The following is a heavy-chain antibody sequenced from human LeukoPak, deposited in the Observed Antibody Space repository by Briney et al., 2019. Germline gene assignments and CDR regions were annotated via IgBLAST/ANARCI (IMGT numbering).Heavy chain of an antibody. CDR3: ARRGNYDSSFDY. Sequence: PGGSLRLSCAASGFTFSSYGMNWVRQAPGKGLDWVSYISSSSSTIYYADSVKGRLTISRDNAKNPLYLQMNSLRDEDTAVYYCARRGNYDSSFDYWGQGTLVTVSS. CDR2: ISSSSSTI. V-gene: IGHV3-48*02. J-gene: IGHJ4*02. CDR1: GFTFSSYG. D-gene: IGHD3-22*01.